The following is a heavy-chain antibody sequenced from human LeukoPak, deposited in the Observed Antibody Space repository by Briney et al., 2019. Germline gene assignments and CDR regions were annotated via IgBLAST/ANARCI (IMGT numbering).Heavy chain of an antibody. CDR1: GGTFSSYA. V-gene: IGHV1-69*04. J-gene: IGHJ3*02. CDR3: ERGPLGAVWAFDI. D-gene: IGHD1-26*01. Sequence: SVKVSCKASGGTFSSYAISWVRQAPGQGLEWMGRIIPILGIANYAQKFQGRVTITADKSTSTAYMELSSLRSEDTAVYYCERGPLGAVWAFDIWGQGTMVTVSS. CDR2: IIPILGIA.